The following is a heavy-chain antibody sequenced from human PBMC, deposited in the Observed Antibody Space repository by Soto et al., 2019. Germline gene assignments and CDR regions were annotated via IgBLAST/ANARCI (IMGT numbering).Heavy chain of an antibody. CDR1: GGSVSSGSYY. V-gene: IGHV4-39*01. Sequence: PSETLSLTCTVSGGSVSSGSYYWSWIRQPPGKGLEWIGSIYYSGSTYYNPSLKSRVTISVDTSKNQFSLKLSSVTAADTAVYYCARHRKITMVPGVIDYWGQGTLVTVSS. D-gene: IGHD3-10*01. CDR3: ARHRKITMVPGVIDY. J-gene: IGHJ4*02. CDR2: IYYSGST.